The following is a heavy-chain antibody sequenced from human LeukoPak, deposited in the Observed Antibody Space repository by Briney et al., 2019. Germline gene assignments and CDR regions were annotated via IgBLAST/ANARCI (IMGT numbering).Heavy chain of an antibody. V-gene: IGHV3-21*01. Sequence: PGGSLRLSCAASGFTLSKFDMYWVRQAPGKGLECVSVISRSGSGDNTYYADSVKGRFTISRDNAKNSLYLQMNSLRAEDTAVYYCARERSGMYSSSWDYSDYWGQGTLVTVSS. J-gene: IGHJ4*02. D-gene: IGHD6-13*01. CDR2: ISRSGSGDNT. CDR3: ARERSGMYSSSWDYSDY. CDR1: GFTLSKFD.